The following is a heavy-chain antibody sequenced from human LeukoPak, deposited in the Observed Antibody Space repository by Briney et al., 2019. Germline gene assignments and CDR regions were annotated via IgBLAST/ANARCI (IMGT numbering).Heavy chain of an antibody. CDR2: IIPIFGTA. Sequence: SVKVSCKASGGTFSSDAVSWGRQSPGQRLKWMGGIIPIFGTAHSAQQFQGRVTITDDESTSTAYMELSSLRSEDRVVYYWAGGADVRLYPFEYGGQGTLVSVPS. J-gene: IGHJ4*02. V-gene: IGHV1-69*13. D-gene: IGHD5-18*01. CDR3: AGGADVRLYPFEY. CDR1: GGTFSSDA.